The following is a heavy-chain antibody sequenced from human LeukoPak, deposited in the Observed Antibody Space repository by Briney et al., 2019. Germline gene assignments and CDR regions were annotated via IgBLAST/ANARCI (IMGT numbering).Heavy chain of an antibody. J-gene: IGHJ6*03. CDR1: GYSCAGYY. V-gene: IGHV1-2*02. CDR3: ARDGSGSYYYYMDV. CDR2: INPNRGGT. Sequence: ASVKVSCKASGYSCAGYYTHWVRQAPGQGLGWMGWINPNRGGTKYAQKFQGRVTMTRDTSISTVYMELSRLRSDDTAVYYCARDGSGSYYYYMDVWGKGTTVTVSS. D-gene: IGHD1-26*01.